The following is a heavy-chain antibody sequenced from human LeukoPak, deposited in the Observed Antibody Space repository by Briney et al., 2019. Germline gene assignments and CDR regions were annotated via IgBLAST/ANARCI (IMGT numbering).Heavy chain of an antibody. CDR3: ARDWGRVGLRGFDP. J-gene: IGHJ5*02. Sequence: SETLSLTCSVSGDSMSSHYLSWIRQPAGKGLEWIGRIHICGRSNLYPSLNSRLTMSVDTSKNDFSLKLMSVTAADTAVYYCARDWGRVGLRGFDPWGQGILVTVSS. CDR2: IHICGRS. CDR1: GDSMSSHY. V-gene: IGHV4-4*07. D-gene: IGHD3-16*01.